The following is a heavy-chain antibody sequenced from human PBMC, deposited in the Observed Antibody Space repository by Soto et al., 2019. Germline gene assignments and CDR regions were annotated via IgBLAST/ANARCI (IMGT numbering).Heavy chain of an antibody. CDR3: ARDWVRRYYMDV. J-gene: IGHJ6*03. CDR2: ISSISIYI. Sequence: GGSLRLSCAASGFTFSSYSMNWVRQAPGKGLEWVSSISSISIYIYYADSVKGRFTISRDNAKNSLYLQMNSLRAEDTAVYYCARDWVRRYYMDVWGKGTTVTVSS. D-gene: IGHD3-10*01. CDR1: GFTFSSYS. V-gene: IGHV3-21*01.